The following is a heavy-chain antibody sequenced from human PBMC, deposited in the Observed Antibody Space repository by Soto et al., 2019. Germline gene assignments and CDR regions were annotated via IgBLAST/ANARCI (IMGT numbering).Heavy chain of an antibody. CDR1: GFTFSSYG. J-gene: IGHJ6*02. V-gene: IGHV3-30*18. CDR3: AKVVSGYSFPSYYYYGMDV. CDR2: ISYDGSNK. Sequence: QVQLVESGGGVVQPGRSLRLSCAASGFTFSSYGMHWVRQAPGKGLEWVAVISYDGSNKYYADSVKGRFTISRDNSKNTLYLQMNSRRAEDTAVYYCAKVVSGYSFPSYYYYGMDVWGQGTTVTVSS. D-gene: IGHD5-12*01.